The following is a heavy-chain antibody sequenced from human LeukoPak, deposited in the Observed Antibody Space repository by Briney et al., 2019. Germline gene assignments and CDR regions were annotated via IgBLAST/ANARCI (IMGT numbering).Heavy chain of an antibody. Sequence: GRSLRLFCAASGFTFSSYAMHWVRQAPGKGLEWVAVISYDGSNKYYADSVKGRFTISRDNSKNTLYLQMNSLRAEDTAVYYCASHSSGWYYWGQGTLVTVSS. V-gene: IGHV3-30*04. J-gene: IGHJ4*02. D-gene: IGHD6-19*01. CDR2: ISYDGSNK. CDR3: ASHSSGWYY. CDR1: GFTFSSYA.